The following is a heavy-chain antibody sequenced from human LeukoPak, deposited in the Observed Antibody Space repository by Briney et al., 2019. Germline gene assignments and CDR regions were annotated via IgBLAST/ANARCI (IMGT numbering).Heavy chain of an antibody. Sequence: GGSLRLSCAASGFTFSRYWMSWVRQAPGKGLEWVANIKQDGSEKYHVDSVKGRFTISRDNGKNSLYLQMNSLRAEDKAVYYCARDRSQANRFDYWGQGTLVTVSS. D-gene: IGHD2-15*01. V-gene: IGHV3-7*01. CDR3: ARDRSQANRFDY. CDR2: IKQDGSEK. CDR1: GFTFSRYW. J-gene: IGHJ4*02.